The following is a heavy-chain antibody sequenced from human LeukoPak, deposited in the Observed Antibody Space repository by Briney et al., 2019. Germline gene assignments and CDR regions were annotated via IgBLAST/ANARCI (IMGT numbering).Heavy chain of an antibody. V-gene: IGHV4-59*01. J-gene: IGHJ4*02. CDR1: GGSISSYY. CDR3: ARDGPIFWLVTG. CDR2: IYYSGST. D-gene: IGHD3-9*01. Sequence: SETLSLTCTVSGGSISSYYWSWIRQPPGKGLEWIGYIYYSGSTNYNPSLKSRVTISVDTSKNQFSLKLSSVTAADTAVYYCARDGPIFWLVTGGGQGTLVTFSS.